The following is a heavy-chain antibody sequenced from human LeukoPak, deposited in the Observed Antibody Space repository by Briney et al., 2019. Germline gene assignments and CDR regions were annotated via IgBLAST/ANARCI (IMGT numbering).Heavy chain of an antibody. Sequence: ASVKVSCXASGYTFTSYGISWVRQAPGQGLEWMGWISAYNGNTNYAQKLQGRVTMTTDTSTSTAYMELRSLRSDDTAVYYCAREKDYDFWSGYYTDYWGQGTLVTVSS. CDR2: ISAYNGNT. J-gene: IGHJ4*02. CDR3: AREKDYDFWSGYYTDY. CDR1: GYTFTSYG. D-gene: IGHD3-3*01. V-gene: IGHV1-18*01.